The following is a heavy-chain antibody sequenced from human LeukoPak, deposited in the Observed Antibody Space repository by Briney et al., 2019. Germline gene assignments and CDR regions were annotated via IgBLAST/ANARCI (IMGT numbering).Heavy chain of an antibody. CDR2: IYYSGST. V-gene: IGHV4-39*01. Sequence: PSETLSLTCTVSGGSISSSSYYWGWIRQPPGKGLEWIGSIYYSGSTYYNPSLKSRVTISVDTSKNQFSLKLSSVTAADTAVYYCARHPDYGDYPLDYWGQGTLVTVSS. CDR1: GGSISSSSYY. J-gene: IGHJ4*02. CDR3: ARHPDYGDYPLDY. D-gene: IGHD4-17*01.